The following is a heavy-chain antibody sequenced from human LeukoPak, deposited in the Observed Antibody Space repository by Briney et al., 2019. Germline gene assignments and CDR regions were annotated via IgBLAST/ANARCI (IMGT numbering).Heavy chain of an antibody. CDR1: GFTFDYFA. CDR3: ARDGYNWADL. V-gene: IGHV3-48*01. Sequence: GGSLRLSCAASGFTFDYFAMSWVRQTPGKGLEWTAYISRISTAIQYADSVKGRFTISRDNGENSLFLQMNSLRVEDTALYYCARDGYNWADLWGQGTLVTVPS. CDR2: ISRISTAI. J-gene: IGHJ5*02. D-gene: IGHD5-24*01.